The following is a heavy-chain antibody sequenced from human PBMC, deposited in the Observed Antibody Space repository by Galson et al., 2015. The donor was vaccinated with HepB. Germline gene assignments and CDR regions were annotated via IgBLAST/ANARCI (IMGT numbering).Heavy chain of an antibody. J-gene: IGHJ4*02. V-gene: IGHV3-23*01. D-gene: IGHD1-14*01. Sequence: SLRLSCAASGFSINNYALTWVRQAPGKGLEWVSVISGSGSDTYYADSVKGRFTISRDNSRNTLYLQMDSLTAEDTAIYYCAKGLRSETKQPEDYWGQGTLVTVSS. CDR1: GFSINNYA. CDR2: ISGSGSDT. CDR3: AKGLRSETKQPEDY.